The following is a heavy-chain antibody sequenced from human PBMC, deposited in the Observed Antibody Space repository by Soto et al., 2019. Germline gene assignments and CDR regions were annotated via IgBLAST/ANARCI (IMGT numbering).Heavy chain of an antibody. J-gene: IGHJ3*02. Sequence: QITLKESGPTLVKPTETLTVTCTVSGFSLSGDGVGVGWIRQPPGKALEWLALIYWDDDQRYSPSLKTRLTITKDDSKNQVVLNMTNMDPMDTATYYCAHAYGGTSWPNDAFDIWGQGTVVTVSS. CDR3: AHAYGGTSWPNDAFDI. D-gene: IGHD2-21*01. V-gene: IGHV2-5*02. CDR2: IYWDDDQ. CDR1: GFSLSGDGVG.